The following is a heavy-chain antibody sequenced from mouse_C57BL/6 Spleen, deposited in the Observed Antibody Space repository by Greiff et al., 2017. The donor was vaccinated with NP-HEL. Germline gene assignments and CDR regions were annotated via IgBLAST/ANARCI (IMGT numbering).Heavy chain of an antibody. D-gene: IGHD3-2*02. CDR3: ARLSSGYGYAMDY. CDR1: GYAFSSSW. CDR2: IYPGDGDT. Sequence: QVQLKQSGPELVKPGASVKISCKASGYAFSSSWMNWVKQRPGKGLEWIGRIYPGDGDTNYNGKFKGKATLTADKSSSTAYMQLSSLTSEDSAVYVCARLSSGYGYAMDYWGQGTSVTVSS. J-gene: IGHJ4*01. V-gene: IGHV1-82*01.